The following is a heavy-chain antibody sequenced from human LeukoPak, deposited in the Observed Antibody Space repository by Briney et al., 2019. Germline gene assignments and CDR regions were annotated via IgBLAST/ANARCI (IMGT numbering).Heavy chain of an antibody. Sequence: ASVKVSCKASVYTFTSYGISWVRQAPGQGLEWMGWISAYNGNTNYAQKLQGRVTMTTDTSTSTAYMELRSLRSDDTAVYYCASGYYDFWSGYTPFDYWGQGTLVTVSS. CDR3: ASGYYDFWSGYTPFDY. J-gene: IGHJ4*02. CDR2: ISAYNGNT. CDR1: VYTFTSYG. D-gene: IGHD3-3*01. V-gene: IGHV1-18*01.